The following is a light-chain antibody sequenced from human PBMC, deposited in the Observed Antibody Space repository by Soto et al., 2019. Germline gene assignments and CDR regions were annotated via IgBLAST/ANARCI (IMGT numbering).Light chain of an antibody. Sequence: DVQMTQSPSTLSASVGDRVTITCRASQSISTWLAWYQQKPGKAPNLLIHKASSLESGVPSRFSGSGFGAEFTLTISGLQPEDAATYYCQQYDNYWTFGQGTNVEI. CDR2: KAS. J-gene: IGKJ1*01. CDR1: QSISTW. V-gene: IGKV1-5*03. CDR3: QQYDNYWT.